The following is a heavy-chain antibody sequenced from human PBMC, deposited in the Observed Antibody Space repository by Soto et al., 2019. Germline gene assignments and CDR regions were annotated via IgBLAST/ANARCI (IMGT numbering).Heavy chain of an antibody. V-gene: IGHV1-69*01. D-gene: IGHD3-22*01. Sequence: QVQLVQSGAEVKKPESSVKVSCKASGGTFSSYAISWVRQAPGQGLEWMGGIIPIFGTANYAQKFQGRVTITADESTSTAYMELSSLRSEDTAVYYCARMGYYYDSSGYYYFWFDPWGQGTLVTVSS. CDR3: ARMGYYYDSSGYYYFWFDP. J-gene: IGHJ5*02. CDR2: IIPIFGTA. CDR1: GGTFSSYA.